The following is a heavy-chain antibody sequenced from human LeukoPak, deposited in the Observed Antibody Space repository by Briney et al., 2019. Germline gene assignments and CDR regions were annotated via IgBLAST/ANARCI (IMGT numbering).Heavy chain of an antibody. D-gene: IGHD2-2*01. CDR2: IYSGGST. Sequence: GGSLRLSCAASGFTVSSNYMSWVRQAPGKGLEWVSVIYSGGSTYYADSVKGRFTISRDNSKNTLYLQMNSLRAEDTAVYYCAKGPYCDSSSCYTIGSFDFWGQGTLVTVSS. V-gene: IGHV3-53*01. CDR3: AKGPYCDSSSCYTIGSFDF. CDR1: GFTVSSNY. J-gene: IGHJ5*01.